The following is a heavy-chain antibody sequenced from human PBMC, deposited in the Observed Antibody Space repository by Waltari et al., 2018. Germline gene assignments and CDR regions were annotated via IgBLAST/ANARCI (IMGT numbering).Heavy chain of an antibody. J-gene: IGHJ6*02. CDR2: IYWNSDRI. CDR3: GKDVSPGGMDV. Sequence: EVQLVESGGGLVQPGGSLRLSCAASGFTVNDRAMHWFRQDPGKCLEWVSGIYWNSDRIDYAASVKGRFTTTRDNAKNSLYLQMNSLRAEDTALYYCGKDVSPGGMDVWGQGTTVTVSS. CDR1: GFTVNDRA. V-gene: IGHV3-9*01.